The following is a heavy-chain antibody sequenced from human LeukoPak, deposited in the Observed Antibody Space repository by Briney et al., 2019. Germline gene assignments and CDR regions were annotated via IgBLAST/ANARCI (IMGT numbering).Heavy chain of an antibody. V-gene: IGHV3-48*03. CDR1: EFSVGSNY. Sequence: GGSLRLSCAASEFSVGSNYMNWVRQAPGKGLEWVSYISTTGSSIYYADSVKGRFTISRDNVKNLLYLQMNSLRAEDTAVYYCARVQRGIAVALDYWGQGTLATVSS. CDR3: ARVQRGIAVALDY. D-gene: IGHD6-19*01. CDR2: ISTTGSSI. J-gene: IGHJ4*02.